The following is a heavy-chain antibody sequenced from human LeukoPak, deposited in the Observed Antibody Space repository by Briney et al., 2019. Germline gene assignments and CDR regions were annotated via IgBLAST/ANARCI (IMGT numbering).Heavy chain of an antibody. D-gene: IGHD6-13*01. CDR2: IKQDGSEK. CDR3: ARGTTAAAGSDY. CDR1: GVMFHSYW. Sequence: GGSLRLSCAASGVMFHSYWMTWVRQAPGKGLEWVANIKQDGSEKYYVDSVKGRFTISRDNAKNSVYLQMNSLRAEDTAVYYCARGTTAAAGSDYWGQGTLVTVSS. V-gene: IGHV3-7*04. J-gene: IGHJ4*02.